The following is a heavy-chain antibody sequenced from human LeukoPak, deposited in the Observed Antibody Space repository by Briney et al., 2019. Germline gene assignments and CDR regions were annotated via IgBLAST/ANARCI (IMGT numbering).Heavy chain of an antibody. Sequence: GGSLRLSCEPSGFTLKNYWMSWLRRAPGKGLEWVSRSKYDGSTAMYAESVKGRFTISRDNARGTLYLQMNSLRVDDTAVYYCAKSDWFDPCGRGILVTVSS. CDR3: AKSDWFDP. V-gene: IGHV3-74*03. CDR2: SKYDGSTA. CDR1: GFTLKNYW. J-gene: IGHJ5*02.